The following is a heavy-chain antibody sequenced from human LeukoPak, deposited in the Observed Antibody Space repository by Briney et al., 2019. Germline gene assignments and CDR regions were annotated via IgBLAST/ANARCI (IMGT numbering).Heavy chain of an antibody. CDR1: GYTFTAYY. V-gene: IGHV1-2*02. Sequence: ASVKVSCKTSGYTFTAYYTLWVRQAPGQGPEWLGWINPNNGGTNYAQKFQGRVTMTRDTSISAAYMELSRLRSDDTAVYYCARGLAGQYYYDSSGYYTFGYWGQGTLVTVSS. CDR3: ARGLAGQYYYDSSGYYTFGY. CDR2: INPNNGGT. D-gene: IGHD3-22*01. J-gene: IGHJ4*02.